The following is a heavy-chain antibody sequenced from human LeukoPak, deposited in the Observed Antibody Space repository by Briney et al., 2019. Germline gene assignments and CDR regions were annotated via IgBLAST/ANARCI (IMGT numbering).Heavy chain of an antibody. Sequence: KPSETLSLTCTVSGGSISSSSYYWGWIRQPPGKGLEWIGSIYYSGSTYYNPSLKSRVTISVDTSKNQFSLKLSSVTAADTAVYYCARPSQLIAAAASDAFDIWGQGTMVTVSS. CDR2: IYYSGST. CDR1: GGSISSSSYY. D-gene: IGHD6-13*01. CDR3: ARPSQLIAAAASDAFDI. V-gene: IGHV4-39*01. J-gene: IGHJ3*02.